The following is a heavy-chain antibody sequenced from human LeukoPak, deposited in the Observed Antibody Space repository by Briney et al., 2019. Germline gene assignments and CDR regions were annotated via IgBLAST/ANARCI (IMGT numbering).Heavy chain of an antibody. CDR2: LSASGGST. V-gene: IGHV3-23*01. CDR3: AKDSHGDFPYYFDY. D-gene: IGHD4-17*01. J-gene: IGHJ4*02. Sequence: GGSLRLSCAASGFTFSSYAMSWVRQAPGKGLEWVSLLSASGGSTYYADSVKGRFTISRDNPKNTLYLQMNSLRADDTAVYYCAKDSHGDFPYYFDYWGQGTLVTVSS. CDR1: GFTFSSYA.